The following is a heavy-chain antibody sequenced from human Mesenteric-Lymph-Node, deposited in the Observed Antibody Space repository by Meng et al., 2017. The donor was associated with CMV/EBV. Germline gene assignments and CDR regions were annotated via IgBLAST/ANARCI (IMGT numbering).Heavy chain of an antibody. Sequence: SETLSLTCPLSGYSISSGYYWGWIRQPPGKGLEWIGSIYHSGSTYYNPSLTSRVTISVDTSKRQFSLRLSSVTAADTDVYYCTALVQGTTGWFDPWGQGTLVTVSS. V-gene: IGHV4-38-2*01. J-gene: IGHJ5*01. CDR2: IYHSGST. D-gene: IGHD1-14*01. CDR1: GYSISSGYY. CDR3: TALVQGTTGWFDP.